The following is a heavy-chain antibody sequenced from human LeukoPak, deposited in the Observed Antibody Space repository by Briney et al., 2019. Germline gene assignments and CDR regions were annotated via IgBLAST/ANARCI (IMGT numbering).Heavy chain of an antibody. CDR1: GFTFSSYG. D-gene: IGHD3-22*01. CDR3: AKEVVVTEYYFDY. Sequence: PGGSLRLSCAASGFTFSSYGMHWVRQAPGKGLEWVAVISYDGSNKYYADSVKGRFTISRDNSKNTLYLQMNSLRAEDTAVYYCAKEVVVTEYYFDYWGQGTLVTVSS. J-gene: IGHJ4*02. CDR2: ISYDGSNK. V-gene: IGHV3-30*18.